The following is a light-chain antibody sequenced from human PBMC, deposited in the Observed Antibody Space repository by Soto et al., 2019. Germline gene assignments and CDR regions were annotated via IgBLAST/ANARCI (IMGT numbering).Light chain of an antibody. J-gene: IGLJ2*01. CDR1: SSDVGGYNY. CDR2: EVS. CDR3: SSYASSRSSSTLVV. Sequence: QSALTQPASVSGSPGQSITISCTGTSSDVGGYNYVSWYQQHPGKAPKLMIYEVSNRPSGVSNRFSGSKSGNTASLTISGLQAEDVADYYCSSYASSRSSSTLVVFGGGTKLTFL. V-gene: IGLV2-14*01.